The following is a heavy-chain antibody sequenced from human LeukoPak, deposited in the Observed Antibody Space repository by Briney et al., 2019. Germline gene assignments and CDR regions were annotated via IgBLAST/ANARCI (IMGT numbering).Heavy chain of an antibody. CDR2: IIPIFGTA. J-gene: IGHJ5*02. V-gene: IGHV1-69*13. D-gene: IGHD2-21*02. CDR1: GYTFTGYY. Sequence: SVKVSCKASGYTFTGYYMHWVRQAPGQGLEWMGGIIPIFGTANYAQKFQGRVTITADESTSTAYMELSSLRSEDTAVYYCASSYCGGDCTDNWFDPWGQGTLVTVSS. CDR3: ASSYCGGDCTDNWFDP.